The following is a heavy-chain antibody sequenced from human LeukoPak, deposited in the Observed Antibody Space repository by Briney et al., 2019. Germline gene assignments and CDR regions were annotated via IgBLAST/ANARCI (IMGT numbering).Heavy chain of an antibody. Sequence: PGGSLRLSCAASGFTFSTYWMHWVRQATGKGLVWVSRINSDESSTTYADSVKGRFTISRDNAKNTLYLQMNSLRAEDTAVYYCAKSRRAYCSGGSCFGLWDYWGQGTLVTVSS. J-gene: IGHJ4*02. CDR2: INSDESST. D-gene: IGHD2-15*01. V-gene: IGHV3-74*01. CDR3: AKSRRAYCSGGSCFGLWDY. CDR1: GFTFSTYW.